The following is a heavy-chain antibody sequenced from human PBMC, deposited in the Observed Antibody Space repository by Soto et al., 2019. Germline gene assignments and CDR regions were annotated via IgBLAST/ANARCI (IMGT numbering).Heavy chain of an antibody. J-gene: IGHJ4*02. CDR3: ARHSRGGLGYDFWSGYYGGIDY. CDR1: GGSISSYY. Sequence: PSETLSLTCTVSGGSISSYYWSWIRQPPGKGLEWIGYIYYSGSTNYNPSLKSRVTISVDTSKNQFSLKLSSVTAADTAVYYCARHSRGGLGYDFWSGYYGGIDYWGQGTLVTVSS. CDR2: IYYSGST. V-gene: IGHV4-59*08. D-gene: IGHD3-3*01.